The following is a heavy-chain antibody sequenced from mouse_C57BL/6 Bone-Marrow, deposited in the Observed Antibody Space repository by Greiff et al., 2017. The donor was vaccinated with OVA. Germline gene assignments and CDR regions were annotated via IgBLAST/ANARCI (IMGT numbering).Heavy chain of an antibody. D-gene: IGHD2-1*01. V-gene: IGHV14-4*01. CDR1: GFNIKDDY. CDR3: TTYGNYNFDY. J-gene: IGHJ2*01. Sequence: VQLQQSGAELVRPGASVKLSCTASGFNIKDDYMHWVKQRPEQGLEWIGWIDPENGDTEYASQFQGKATITADTSSNTAYLQLSSLTSEDTAVYYCTTYGNYNFDYWGQGTTLTVSS. CDR2: IDPENGDT.